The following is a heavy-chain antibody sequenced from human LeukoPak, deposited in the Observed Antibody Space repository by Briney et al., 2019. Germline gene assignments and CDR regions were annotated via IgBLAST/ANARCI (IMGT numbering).Heavy chain of an antibody. J-gene: IGHJ4*02. CDR2: IYDSGST. D-gene: IGHD6-13*01. CDR1: GGSIRSSYYY. V-gene: IGHV4-39*07. CDR3: ARGAGIAAAGTLFDY. Sequence: SETLSLTCTVSGGSIRSSYYYWGWIRQPPGKGLEWIGSIYDSGSTNYNPSLKSRVTISVDTSKNQFSLKLSSVTAADTAVYYCARGAGIAAAGTLFDYWGQGTLVTVSS.